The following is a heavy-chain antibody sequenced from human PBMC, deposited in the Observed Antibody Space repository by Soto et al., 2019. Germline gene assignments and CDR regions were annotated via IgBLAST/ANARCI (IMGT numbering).Heavy chain of an antibody. CDR1: GDSISSGGYY. D-gene: IGHD3-22*01. CDR2: IYYSGST. J-gene: IGHJ4*02. V-gene: IGHV4-31*03. CDR3: ARDSRIEYDDSSGYRL. Sequence: SETLSLTCTVSGDSISSGGYYWNWISQHPGKGQEWNGYIYYSGSTYYNPSLKSRVTIVVDTFKNQFYRKLSSVTAGDTAVYYCARDSRIEYDDSSGYRLWGQGTLVTVS.